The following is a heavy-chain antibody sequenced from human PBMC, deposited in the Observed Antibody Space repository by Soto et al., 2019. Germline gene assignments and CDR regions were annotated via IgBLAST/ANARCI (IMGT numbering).Heavy chain of an antibody. CDR1: GFTFEDHG. CDR3: ARDGGVAVAVDASDI. Sequence: GGSLRLSCAASGFTFEDHGMTWVRQVPGRGLEWVAEINWSGSSTSYADSVKGRFTISRDNAKNSLYLQMNSLRAEDTALYFCARDGGVAVAVDASDIWGQGTMVTVSS. J-gene: IGHJ3*02. V-gene: IGHV3-20*04. CDR2: INWSGSST. D-gene: IGHD6-19*01.